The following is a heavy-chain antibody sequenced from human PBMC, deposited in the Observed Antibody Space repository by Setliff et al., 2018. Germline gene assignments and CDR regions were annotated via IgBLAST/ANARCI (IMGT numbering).Heavy chain of an antibody. CDR1: GYTFAKYG. D-gene: IGHD3-10*01. Sequence: GASVKVSCKAFGYTFAKYGTSWVRQAPGQGLEWMGWISGYNGYTVYAQKLQGRVTLTTDTSTGTAYMEVRSLSSVTPADAAVYYCARGSEFYYGSGTIDSWGPGTLVTVSS. J-gene: IGHJ4*02. CDR2: ISGYNGYT. V-gene: IGHV1-18*01. CDR3: ARGSEFYYGSGTIDS.